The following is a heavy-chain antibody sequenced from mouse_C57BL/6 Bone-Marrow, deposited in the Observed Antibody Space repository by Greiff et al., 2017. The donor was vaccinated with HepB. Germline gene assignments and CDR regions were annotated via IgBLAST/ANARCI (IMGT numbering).Heavy chain of an antibody. J-gene: IGHJ1*03. CDR2: IYPRDGST. CDR1: GYTFTSYD. V-gene: IGHV1-85*01. D-gene: IGHD1-1*01. Sequence: VQLVESGPELVKPGASVKLSCKASGYTFTSYDINWVKQRPGQGLEWIGWIYPRDGSTKYNEKFKGKATLTVDTSSSTAYMELHSLTSEDSAVYFCARGAVVEYFDVWGTGTTVTVSS. CDR3: ARGAVVEYFDV.